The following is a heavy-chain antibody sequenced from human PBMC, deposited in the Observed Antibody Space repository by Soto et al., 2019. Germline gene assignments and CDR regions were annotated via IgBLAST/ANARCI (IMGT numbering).Heavy chain of an antibody. J-gene: IGHJ4*02. CDR1: GYTFTSYA. V-gene: IGHV1-3*01. D-gene: IGHD3-10*01. CDR3: AREGGSYYPGSADY. CDR2: INPNSGST. Sequence: ASVKVSCKASGYTFTSYAMHWVRQAPGQRLEWMGWINPNSGSTTYAQKFQGRVTMTRDTSTSTAYMEMSSLRSEDTAMYYCAREGGSYYPGSADYWGQGTLVTVSS.